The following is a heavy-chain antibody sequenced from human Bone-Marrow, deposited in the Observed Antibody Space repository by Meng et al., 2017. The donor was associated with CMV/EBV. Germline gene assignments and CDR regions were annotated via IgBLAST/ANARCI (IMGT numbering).Heavy chain of an antibody. D-gene: IGHD3-22*01. V-gene: IGHV3-7*01. Sequence: GESLKISCTASGITFSSSWMSWVRQAPGKGLEWVANIKQDGSEKYYVDSVKGRFTISRDNAKNSLYLQMNSLRAEDTAVYYCARDWYYYDSSGYFDAFDIWGQGTTVTGSS. CDR2: IKQDGSEK. J-gene: IGHJ3*02. CDR3: ARDWYYYDSSGYFDAFDI. CDR1: GITFSSSW.